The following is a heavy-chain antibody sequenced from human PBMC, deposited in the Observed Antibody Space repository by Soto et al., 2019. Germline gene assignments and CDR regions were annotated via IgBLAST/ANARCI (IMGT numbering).Heavy chain of an antibody. J-gene: IGHJ6*02. CDR3: ARTPIRKWATHTEDYYYYGMDV. CDR2: INGGGENT. V-gene: IGHV3-23*01. Sequence: LRLSCVTSRFSFNTFAMSWVRQAPGKGLEWVSAINGGGENTYFADSVKGRFTISVDTSKNQFSLKLSSVTAADTAVYYCARTPIRKWATHTEDYYYYGMDVWGQGTTVTVSS. D-gene: IGHD2-15*01. CDR1: RFSFNTFA.